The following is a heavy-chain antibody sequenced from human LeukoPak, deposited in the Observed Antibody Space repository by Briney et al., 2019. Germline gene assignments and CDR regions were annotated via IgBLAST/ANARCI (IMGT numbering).Heavy chain of an antibody. CDR1: GFTFSSYG. CDR2: ISYDGSNK. CDR3: AKEGTEMATIDGDFDY. V-gene: IGHV3-30*18. Sequence: GGSLRLSCAASGFTFSSYGMHWVRQAPGKGLEWVAVISYDGSNKYYADSVKGRFTISRDNSKNTLYLQMNSLRAEDTAVYYCAKEGTEMATIDGDFDYXXXGTLVTVSS. J-gene: IGHJ4*03. D-gene: IGHD5-24*01.